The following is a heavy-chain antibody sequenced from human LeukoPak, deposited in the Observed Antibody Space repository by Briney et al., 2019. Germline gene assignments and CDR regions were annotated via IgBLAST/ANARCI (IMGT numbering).Heavy chain of an antibody. CDR2: IWYDGSNE. D-gene: IGHD2-2*01. V-gene: IGHV3-30*02. CDR3: ANRFCTSSGCGVAY. J-gene: IGHJ4*02. Sequence: GGSLRLSCAASGFTFSSYGMHWVRQAPGKGPEWVAIIWYDGSNEYYADSVKGRFTISRDNSKNTLYLQLNSLRGDDTAVYYCANRFCTSSGCGVAYWGQGTLVTVSS. CDR1: GFTFSSYG.